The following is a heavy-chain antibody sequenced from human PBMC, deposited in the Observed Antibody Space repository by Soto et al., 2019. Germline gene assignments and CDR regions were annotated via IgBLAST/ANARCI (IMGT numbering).Heavy chain of an antibody. V-gene: IGHV1-18*01. CDR2: ISAYNGNT. CDR3: ARVGVTTGWFDP. Sequence: ASVKVSCKASGYTFTSYGISWVRQAPGQGLEWMGWISAYNGNTNYAQKLQGRVTMTTDTSTSTAYMEQRSPRSDDTAVYYCARVGVTTGWFDPWGQGTLVTVSS. D-gene: IGHD4-17*01. CDR1: GYTFTSYG. J-gene: IGHJ5*02.